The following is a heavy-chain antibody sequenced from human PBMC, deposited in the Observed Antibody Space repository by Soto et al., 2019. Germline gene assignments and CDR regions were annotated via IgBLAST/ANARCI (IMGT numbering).Heavy chain of an antibody. CDR3: ARVWTTVPSPDAFDI. V-gene: IGHV4-31*03. Sequence: QVQLQESGPGLVKPSQTLSLTCTVSGGSISSGGYYWSWIRQHPGKGLEWIGYIYYSGSTYYNPSLKSRVTISVDTSKNQFSLKLSSVTAADTAVYYCARVWTTVPSPDAFDIWGQGTMVTVSS. J-gene: IGHJ3*02. CDR1: GGSISSGGYY. CDR2: IYYSGST. D-gene: IGHD4-17*01.